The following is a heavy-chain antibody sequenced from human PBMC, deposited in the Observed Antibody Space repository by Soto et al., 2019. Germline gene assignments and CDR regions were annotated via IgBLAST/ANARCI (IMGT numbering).Heavy chain of an antibody. J-gene: IGHJ2*01. V-gene: IGHV4-34*01. D-gene: IGHD3-9*01. CDR1: GGSFSGYY. CDR2: INDRGSI. Sequence: QVQLQQWGAGPLRPLETLSLTCGVSGGSFSGYYWAWIRQSPGKGLEWIGEINDRGSINYNPSLKSGVSISVATSMYHCSLRLRSLTAADTGVYYSARESLDILTGPTWIWDVELWGRGTLVTVSS. CDR3: ARESLDILTGPTWIWDVEL.